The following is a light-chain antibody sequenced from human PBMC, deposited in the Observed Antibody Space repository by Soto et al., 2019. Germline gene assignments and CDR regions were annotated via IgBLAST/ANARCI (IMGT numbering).Light chain of an antibody. CDR1: IIDVGSYNL. CDR3: CAYAGSNTLV. V-gene: IGLV2-23*01. CDR2: EGN. Sequence: HSALTQPSSVYGSPGQSITISCTLTIIDVGSYNLVSWYQQHPCKDPKLMIYEGNKRPSGVSNRFSASKSGNTASLTISGLQAEDEADYYCCAYAGSNTLVFGGGTK. J-gene: IGLJ2*01.